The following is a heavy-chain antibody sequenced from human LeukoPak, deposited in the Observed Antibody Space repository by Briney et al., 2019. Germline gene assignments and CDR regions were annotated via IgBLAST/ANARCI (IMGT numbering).Heavy chain of an antibody. CDR2: INQDGSEK. J-gene: IGHJ3*02. CDR3: ARGGYSGGFDI. Sequence: GGSLRLSCAASGFTFSSYWMSWVRQAPGKGLEWVAHINQDGSEKYYVDSVKGRFTMSGDTAKNSLYLHVNSLRAEDTAVYYCARGGYSGGFDIWGQGTMVTVSS. V-gene: IGHV3-7*01. CDR1: GFTFSSYW. D-gene: IGHD4-23*01.